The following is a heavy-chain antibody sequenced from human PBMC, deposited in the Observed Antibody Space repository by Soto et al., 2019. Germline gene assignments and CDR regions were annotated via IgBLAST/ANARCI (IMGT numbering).Heavy chain of an antibody. J-gene: IGHJ5*02. CDR1: GYIFNNYG. Sequence: ASVKVSCKALGYIFNNYGILWVRQAPGQGLEWMGRISAYNGNTNYAQKLQGRVTMTTDTSTSTAYMELRSLRSDDTAVYYCARVVGALGHWFDPWGQGTLVTAPQ. V-gene: IGHV1-18*01. CDR2: ISAYNGNT. CDR3: ARVVGALGHWFDP. D-gene: IGHD1-26*01.